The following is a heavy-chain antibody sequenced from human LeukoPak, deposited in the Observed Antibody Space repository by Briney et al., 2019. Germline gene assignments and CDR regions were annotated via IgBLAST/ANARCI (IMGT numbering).Heavy chain of an antibody. CDR2: IYPGDSDT. D-gene: IGHD4-23*01. J-gene: IGHJ3*02. CDR1: GYSFTSYW. V-gene: IGHV5-51*01. Sequence: GESLKISCKGSGYSFTSYWISWVRQMPGKGLEWMGIIYPGDSDTRYSPSFQGQVTISADKSISTAYLQWSSLKASDTAMYYCARRRGYGGKGHDAFDIWGQGTMVTVSS. CDR3: ARRRGYGGKGHDAFDI.